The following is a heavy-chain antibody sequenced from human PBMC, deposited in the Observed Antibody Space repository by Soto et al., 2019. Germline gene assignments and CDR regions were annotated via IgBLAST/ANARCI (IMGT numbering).Heavy chain of an antibody. CDR3: TRFILQPRKSIVVVPADLFFAP. CDR1: GFTFGDYA. Sequence: PGGSLRLSCTASGFTFGDYAMSWFRQAPGKGLEWVGFIRSKAYGGTTEYAASVKGRFTISRDDSKSIAYLQMNSLKTEDTAVYYCTRFILQPRKSIVVVPADLFFAPWGQGTLVTVSS. J-gene: IGHJ5*02. V-gene: IGHV3-49*03. D-gene: IGHD2-2*01. CDR2: IRSKAYGGTT.